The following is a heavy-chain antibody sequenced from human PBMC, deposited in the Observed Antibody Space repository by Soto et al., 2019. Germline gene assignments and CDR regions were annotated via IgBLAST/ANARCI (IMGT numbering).Heavy chain of an antibody. CDR1: GFTFSSYA. D-gene: IGHD6-6*01. V-gene: IGHV3-23*01. CDR2: ISGSGDRT. Sequence: GGSLRLSCAASGFTFSSYAMSWVRQAPGKGLEWVSAISGSGDRTYYPDSVKGRFTISRDNSKNTLYLQMNSLRAEDTAVYYCTDRKLAPRPWGPAFDVWGQGTMVTVSS. CDR3: TDRKLAPRPWGPAFDV. J-gene: IGHJ3*01.